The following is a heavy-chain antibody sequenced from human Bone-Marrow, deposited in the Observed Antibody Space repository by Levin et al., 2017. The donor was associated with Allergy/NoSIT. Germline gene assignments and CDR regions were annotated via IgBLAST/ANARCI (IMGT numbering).Heavy chain of an antibody. J-gene: IGHJ6*02. CDR1: GFTFSSYA. Sequence: GGSLRLSCAASGFTFSSYAMSWVRQAPGKGLEWVSAISGSGGSTYYADSVKGRFTISRDNSKNTLYLQMNSLRAEDTAVYYCAKDWSPTPMVTYYYYYYGMDVWGQGTTVTVSS. D-gene: IGHD5-18*01. CDR2: ISGSGGST. CDR3: AKDWSPTPMVTYYYYYYGMDV. V-gene: IGHV3-23*01.